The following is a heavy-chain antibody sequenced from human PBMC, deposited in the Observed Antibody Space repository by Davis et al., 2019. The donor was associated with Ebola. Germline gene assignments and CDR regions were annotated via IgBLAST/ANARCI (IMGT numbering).Heavy chain of an antibody. D-gene: IGHD1-14*01. CDR2: INRDGSTT. J-gene: IGHJ2*01. V-gene: IGHV3-74*03. CDR3: ARDLPGGDWYFDL. Sequence: GESLKISCAASGFTFSSYWMHWVRQAPGKGLVWVSCINRDGSTTTYADSVKGRFTISRDNAKNSLYLQMNSLRVEDTAVYYCARDLPGGDWYFDLWGRGTLVTVSS. CDR1: GFTFSSYW.